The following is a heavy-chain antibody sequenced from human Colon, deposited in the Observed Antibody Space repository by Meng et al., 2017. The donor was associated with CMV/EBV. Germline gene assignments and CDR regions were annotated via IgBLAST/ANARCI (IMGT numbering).Heavy chain of an antibody. V-gene: IGHV3-23*01. CDR3: ATGADLPTFWNGFAY. CDR1: GFTFSDFD. CDR2: ISGSGLTT. D-gene: IGHD3-3*01. J-gene: IGHJ4*02. Sequence: GESLKISCSASGFTFSDFDMTWVRQAPGKGLEWVSSISGSGLTTFYSDAMEGRFSISSDNSRNTLYLQINRLRSDDTAVYYCATGADLPTFWNGFAYWGQGAVVTVSS.